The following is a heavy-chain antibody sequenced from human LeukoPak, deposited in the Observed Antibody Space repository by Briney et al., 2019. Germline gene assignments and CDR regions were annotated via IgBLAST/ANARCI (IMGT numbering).Heavy chain of an antibody. CDR1: GFTFSDYA. CDR3: AKLGRNYFDY. CDR2: IASNNDYR. V-gene: IGHV3-21*01. J-gene: IGHJ4*02. Sequence: GGSLRLSCRGSGFTFSDYAMAWVRQAPGKGLEWVSSIASNNDYRYSADSLRGRFTISRDNAKNSLFLQMNSLRAEDTAVYYCAKLGRNYFDYWGQGTLVTVSS. D-gene: IGHD3-10*01.